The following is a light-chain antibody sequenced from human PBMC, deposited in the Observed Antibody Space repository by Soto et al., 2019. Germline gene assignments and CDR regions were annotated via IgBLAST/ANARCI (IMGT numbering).Light chain of an antibody. J-gene: IGKJ1*01. V-gene: IGKV1-5*01. Sequence: DIQMAQSPATLAGSLGGRVTITCRASQSISNWLAWYQQKPGTAPKVLIYHASNLQSGVPSRFSGSGSGTEFTLTISSLQPDDFATYYCQQYNSYSFGQGTKVDIK. CDR2: HAS. CDR3: QQYNSYS. CDR1: QSISNW.